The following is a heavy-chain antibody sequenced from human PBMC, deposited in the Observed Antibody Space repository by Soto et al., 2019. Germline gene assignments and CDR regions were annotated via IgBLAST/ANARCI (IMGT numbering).Heavy chain of an antibody. Sequence: EVQVLESGGGLVQPGGSLRLSCAASGFTFSNYAMAWVLQAPGKGLEWVAGVSGSGGRTYYADSVKGRFTISRDNSKNTLYLQVDSLRAEDTAVYYCAKVRDYDIWTGYYKAYFDYWGQGTLVTVSS. V-gene: IGHV3-23*01. D-gene: IGHD3-9*01. CDR1: GFTFSNYA. CDR2: VSGSGGRT. J-gene: IGHJ4*02. CDR3: AKVRDYDIWTGYYKAYFDY.